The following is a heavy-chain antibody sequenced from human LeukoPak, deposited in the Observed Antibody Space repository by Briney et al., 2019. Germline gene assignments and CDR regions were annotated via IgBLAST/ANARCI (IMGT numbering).Heavy chain of an antibody. CDR1: GFTFSSYA. CDR3: AHIAAAGPLVY. D-gene: IGHD6-13*01. J-gene: IGHJ4*02. Sequence: QPGRSLRLSCAASGFTFSSYAMHWVRQAPGKGLEWVAVISYDGSNKYYADSVKGRFTISRDNSKNTLYLQMNSLRAEDTAVYYCAHIAAAGPLVYWGQGTLVTASS. CDR2: ISYDGSNK. V-gene: IGHV3-30*04.